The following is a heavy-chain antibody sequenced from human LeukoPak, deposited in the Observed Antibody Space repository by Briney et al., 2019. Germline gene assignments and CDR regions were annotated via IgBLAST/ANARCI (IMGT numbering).Heavy chain of an antibody. CDR3: ARATLSRAFDI. D-gene: IGHD3-16*02. V-gene: IGHV4-39*06. J-gene: IGHJ3*02. CDR1: GGSITGSSYH. CDR2: IYYSGNT. Sequence: SETLSLTCTVSGGSITGSSYHWGWIRQPPGKGLEWIGSIYYSGNTYYNPSLKSRVTISVDTSKNQFPLKLSSVTAADTAVYYCARATLSRAFDIWGQGTMVTVSS.